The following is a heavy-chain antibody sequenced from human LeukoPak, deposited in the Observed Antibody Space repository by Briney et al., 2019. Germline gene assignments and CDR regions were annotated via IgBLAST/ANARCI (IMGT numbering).Heavy chain of an antibody. CDR1: GGSISSSTYY. V-gene: IGHV4-39*01. Sequence: PSETLSLTCTVSGGSISSSTYYWGWIRQPPGKGLEWIGSIYYSGITYYNASLKSRVTISADTSKNQFSLKLSSVTAADTAVYYCARPLSGSSSWHGDAFGIWGQGTMVTVSS. D-gene: IGHD6-13*01. CDR3: ARPLSGSSSWHGDAFGI. CDR2: IYYSGIT. J-gene: IGHJ3*02.